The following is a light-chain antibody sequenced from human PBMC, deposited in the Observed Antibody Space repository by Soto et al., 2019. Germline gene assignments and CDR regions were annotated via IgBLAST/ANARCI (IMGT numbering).Light chain of an antibody. CDR1: STDIGRYDL. CDR2: EVN. CDR3: SSHAGRGSII. Sequence: QSALTQPASVSGSPGQSITISCTGASTDIGRYDLVAWYQQDPGKAPKLMIYEVNKRPSGVSDRFSGSKSCNTASLTISGLQAEDEADYFCSSHAGRGSIIFGGGTKLTVL. J-gene: IGLJ2*01. V-gene: IGLV2-23*02.